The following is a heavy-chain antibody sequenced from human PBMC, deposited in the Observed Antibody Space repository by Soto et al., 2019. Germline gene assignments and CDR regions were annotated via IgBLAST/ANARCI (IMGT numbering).Heavy chain of an antibody. CDR3: AKETNCQTWYWFRHV. J-gene: IGHJ6*02. CDR2: ISGNGGST. D-gene: IGHD2-8*02. Sequence: KRLEWVSTISGNGGSTYYADSVKGRFTISRDNSKNMLFLQINSLRDDDSAFYFFAKETNCQTWYWFRHVWCQDTTVP. V-gene: IGHV3-23*01.